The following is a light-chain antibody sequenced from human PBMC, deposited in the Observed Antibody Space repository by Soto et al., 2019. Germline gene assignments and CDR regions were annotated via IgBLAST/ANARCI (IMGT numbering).Light chain of an antibody. V-gene: IGLV2-14*03. CDR1: RSDVGGYNY. CDR2: DVS. CDR3: SSYTTSNTRQIV. Sequence: QSVLTQPASVSGSPGQSITISCTGTRSDVGGYNYISWYQHHQGKAPKLMIFDVSNRPSGVSNRFSGSKSGNTASLTISGLQPEDEADYYCSSYTTSNTRQIVFGTGTKVTVL. J-gene: IGLJ1*01.